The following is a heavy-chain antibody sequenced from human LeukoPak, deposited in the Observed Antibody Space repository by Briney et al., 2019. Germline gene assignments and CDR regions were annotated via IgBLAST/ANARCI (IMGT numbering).Heavy chain of an antibody. CDR2: IYYSGST. Sequence: SETLSLTCTVSGGSISSSSYYWGWIRQPPGKGLEWIGNIYYSGSTYYNPSLKSRVTISVDTSKNQFSLKLSSVTAADTAVYYCARGHGKSRQYLVDFDYWGQGTLVTVSS. CDR1: GGSISSSSYY. J-gene: IGHJ4*02. V-gene: IGHV4-39*07. D-gene: IGHD6-13*01. CDR3: ARGHGKSRQYLVDFDY.